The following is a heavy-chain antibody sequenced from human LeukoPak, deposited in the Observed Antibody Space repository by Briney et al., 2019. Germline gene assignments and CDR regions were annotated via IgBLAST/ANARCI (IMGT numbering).Heavy chain of an antibody. V-gene: IGHV1-58*02. CDR3: AADMEPTDPYNWVDP. CDR2: IVVGSGNT. D-gene: IGHD1-14*01. J-gene: IGHJ5*02. CDR1: GFTFSGSA. Sequence: RGASVKVSCKASGFTFSGSAIQWVRQARGQRPEWIGWIVVGSGNTNYAQKFQERVTITRDMSTSTAYMELSSLRSEDTAVYYCAADMEPTDPYNWVDPWGQGTLVTVSS.